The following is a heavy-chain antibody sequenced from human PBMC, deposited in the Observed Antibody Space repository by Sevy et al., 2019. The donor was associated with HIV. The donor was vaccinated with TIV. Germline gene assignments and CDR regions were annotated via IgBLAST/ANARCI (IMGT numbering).Heavy chain of an antibody. CDR2: IYKGVST. CDR1: GFSVNSGVSY. D-gene: IGHD1-1*01. J-gene: IGHJ5*02. CDR3: ATNQGYPGDWFDP. Sequence: SETLSLTCFVSGFSVNSGVSYWSWIRQSPGKGLEWIAYIYKGVSTNYNPSLKSRVTISVDTSKNHFSLKLSSVTAADTAVYYCATNQGYPGDWFDPWGQGTPVTVSS. V-gene: IGHV4-61*03.